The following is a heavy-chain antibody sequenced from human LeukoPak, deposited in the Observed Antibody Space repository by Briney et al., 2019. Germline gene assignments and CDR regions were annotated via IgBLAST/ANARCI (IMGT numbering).Heavy chain of an antibody. Sequence: GGSLRLSCAASGFTFSSYWMSWVRQAPGKGLEWVANIKQDGSEKYYVDSVKGRFTISRDNAKNSLYLQMNSLRADDTAVYYCARVGYSSGWDPHDYWGQGTLVTVSS. CDR3: ARVGYSSGWDPHDY. V-gene: IGHV3-7*03. CDR2: IKQDGSEK. D-gene: IGHD6-19*01. J-gene: IGHJ4*02. CDR1: GFTFSSYW.